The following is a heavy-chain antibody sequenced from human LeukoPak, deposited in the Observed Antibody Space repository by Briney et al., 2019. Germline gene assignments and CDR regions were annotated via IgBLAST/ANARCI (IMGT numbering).Heavy chain of an antibody. CDR1: GFTFGGYG. D-gene: IGHD1-14*01. J-gene: IGHJ4*02. Sequence: GRSLRLSCAGSGFTFGGYGMHWFRQTPGKGLEWVAVIAYDGSRAFYADSVKGRFTISGDNSKNTMSVQMDDLRAEDTAVYYCTRYNNDHFDYWGQGTLVTVSS. V-gene: IGHV3-33*01. CDR3: TRYNNDHFDY. CDR2: IAYDGSRA.